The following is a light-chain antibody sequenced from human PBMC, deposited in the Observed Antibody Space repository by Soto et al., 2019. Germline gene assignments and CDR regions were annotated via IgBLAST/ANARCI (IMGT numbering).Light chain of an antibody. Sequence: QSALTQPASVSGSPGQWITISCTGTSSDVGGYNYVSWYQQHPGKAPKLIIYEVSNRPSGVSNRFSGSKSGNTASLTISELQAEDEADYYCNSYTSKSTGVFGTGTKLTVL. J-gene: IGLJ1*01. CDR2: EVS. CDR3: NSYTSKSTGV. CDR1: SSDVGGYNY. V-gene: IGLV2-14*01.